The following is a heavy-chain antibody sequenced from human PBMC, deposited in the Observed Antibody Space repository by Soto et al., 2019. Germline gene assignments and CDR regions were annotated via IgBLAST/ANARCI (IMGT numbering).Heavy chain of an antibody. J-gene: IGHJ4*02. D-gene: IGHD2-2*01. CDR1: GFTFSSYE. V-gene: IGHV3-48*03. CDR2: ISSSGSTI. CDR3: ARGYCSSTSCYPYYFDY. Sequence: GGSLRLSCAASGFTFSSYEMNWVRQAPGKGLEWVSYISSSGSTIYYADSVKGRFTISRDNAKNSLYLQMNSLRTEDTAVYYCARGYCSSTSCYPYYFDYWGQGTLVTVSS.